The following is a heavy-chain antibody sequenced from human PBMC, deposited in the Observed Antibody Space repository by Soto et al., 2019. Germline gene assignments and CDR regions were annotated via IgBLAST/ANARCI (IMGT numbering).Heavy chain of an antibody. J-gene: IGHJ4*02. Sequence: SVKVSCKASGGTFSSYAISWVRQDPGQGLEWMGGIIPIFGTANYAQKFQGRVTITADKSTSTAYMELSSLRSEDTAVYYCARDLIGYSYVLDYWGQGTLVTVSS. CDR1: GGTFSSYA. CDR2: IIPIFGTA. CDR3: ARDLIGYSYVLDY. D-gene: IGHD5-18*01. V-gene: IGHV1-69*06.